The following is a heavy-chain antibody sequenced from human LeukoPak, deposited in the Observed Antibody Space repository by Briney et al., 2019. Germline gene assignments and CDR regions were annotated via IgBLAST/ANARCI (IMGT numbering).Heavy chain of an antibody. CDR3: AKDHTLDKWHQTTGLDY. Sequence: QSGGSLRLSCVASGFDVSSNYMSWVRQAPGKGLEWVSAISGSGDDTSHANSVKGRFTISRDSSKNTLFLQMNSLRAEDTAIYYCAKDHTLDKWHQTTGLDYWGQGSLVTVSS. J-gene: IGHJ4*02. D-gene: IGHD1-14*01. V-gene: IGHV3-23*01. CDR1: GFDVSSNY. CDR2: ISGSGDDT.